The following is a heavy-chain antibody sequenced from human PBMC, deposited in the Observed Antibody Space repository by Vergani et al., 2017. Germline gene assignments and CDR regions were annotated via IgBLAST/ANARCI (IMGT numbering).Heavy chain of an antibody. CDR3: ARQQGGYGVAFDI. CDR1: GYSISSGYY. Sequence: QVQLQESGPGLVKPSETLSLTCAVSGYSISSGYYWGWIRQPPGKGLEWIGSIYHSGSTYYNPSLKSRVTILVDTSKNQFSLKLSSVTAADTAVYYCARQQGGYGVAFDIWGQGTMVAVSS. V-gene: IGHV4-38-2*01. D-gene: IGHD4-17*01. CDR2: IYHSGST. J-gene: IGHJ3*02.